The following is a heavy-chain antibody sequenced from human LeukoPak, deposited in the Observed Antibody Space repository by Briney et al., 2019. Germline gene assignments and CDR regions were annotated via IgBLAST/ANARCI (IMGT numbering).Heavy chain of an antibody. CDR1: GFTFSNAW. CDR3: ARDGELRYFDFYHYMDV. J-gene: IGHJ6*03. Sequence: PGGSLRLSCAASGFTFSNAWMSWVRQAPGKGLEWVSSISSSSSYIYYADSVKGRFTISRDNAKNSLYLQMNSLRAEDTAVYYCARDGELRYFDFYHYMDVWGKGTTVTVSS. V-gene: IGHV3-21*01. D-gene: IGHD3-9*01. CDR2: ISSSSSYI.